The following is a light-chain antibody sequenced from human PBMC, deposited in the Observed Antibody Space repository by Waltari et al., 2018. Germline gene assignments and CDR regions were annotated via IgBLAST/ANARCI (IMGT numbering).Light chain of an antibody. CDR1: QSISSW. CDR3: QQYNSYSYT. Sequence: DIQMTQSPSTLSASVGAKATITCRASQSISSWLAWYQQKPGKAPKLLIYKASSLESGVPSRFSGSGSGTEFTLTISSLQPDDFATYYCQQYNSYSYTFGQGTKLEIK. CDR2: KAS. V-gene: IGKV1-5*03. J-gene: IGKJ2*01.